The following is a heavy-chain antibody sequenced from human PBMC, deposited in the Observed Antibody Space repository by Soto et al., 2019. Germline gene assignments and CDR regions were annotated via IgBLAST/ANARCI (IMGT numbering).Heavy chain of an antibody. CDR1: GFTFSSYA. J-gene: IGHJ4*02. V-gene: IGHV3-23*01. Sequence: PGGSLRLSCAASGFTFSSYAMSWVRQAPGKGLEWVSAISGSGGSTYYADSVKGRFTISRDNSKNTLYLQMNSLRAEDTAVYYCAKDQAYWTDIAVAGPRVYYFDYWGQGTLVTVSS. D-gene: IGHD6-19*01. CDR3: AKDQAYWTDIAVAGPRVYYFDY. CDR2: ISGSGGST.